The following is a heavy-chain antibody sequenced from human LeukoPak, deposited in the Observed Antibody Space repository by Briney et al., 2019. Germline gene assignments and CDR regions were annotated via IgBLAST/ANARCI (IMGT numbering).Heavy chain of an antibody. CDR2: IRSKPFGGTT. J-gene: IGHJ1*01. CDR1: GFTFGDYA. Sequence: GGSLRLSCTASGFTFGDYAMSWVRQAPGKELEWVGFIRSKPFGGTTEHAASVKGRFSISRDDSKSIAYLQMNSLKTEDTAVYYCARDALRTPSAAGRGAYYFQHWGQGTLVAVSS. CDR3: ARDALRTPSAAGRGAYYFQH. V-gene: IGHV3-49*04. D-gene: IGHD6-13*01.